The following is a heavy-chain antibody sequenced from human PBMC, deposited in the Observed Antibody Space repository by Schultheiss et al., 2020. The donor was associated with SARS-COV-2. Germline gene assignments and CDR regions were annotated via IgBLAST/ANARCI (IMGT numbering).Heavy chain of an antibody. CDR3: ARVRYDILTGYSSYYYGMDV. CDR1: GFTVSSNY. V-gene: IGHV3-66*01. Sequence: GGSLRLSCAASGFTVSSNYMSWVRQAPGKGLEWVSVIYSGGSTYYADSVKGRFTISRDNSKNTLYLQMNSLRAEDTAVYYCARVRYDILTGYSSYYYGMDVWGQGTTVTVSS. CDR2: IYSGGST. J-gene: IGHJ6*02. D-gene: IGHD3-9*01.